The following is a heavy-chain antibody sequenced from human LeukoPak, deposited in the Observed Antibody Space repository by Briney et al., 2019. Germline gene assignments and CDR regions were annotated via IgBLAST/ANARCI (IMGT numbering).Heavy chain of an antibody. J-gene: IGHJ6*03. CDR1: GGTFITQG. Sequence: SPRDSCIDSGGTFITQGLSWVRPAPGQSLEWMGRIIAIFVTTNYPQNFQGRVTISPDKSTSPVPMDISSRRAEETTVYYCVRGFCVDYYHYMVGWHEGSTVSDPS. D-gene: IGHD3-3*01. V-gene: IGHV1-69*06. CDR2: IIAIFVTT. CDR3: VRGFCVDYYHYMVG.